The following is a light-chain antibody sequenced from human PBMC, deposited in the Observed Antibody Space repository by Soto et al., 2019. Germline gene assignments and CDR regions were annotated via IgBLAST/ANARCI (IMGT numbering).Light chain of an antibody. J-gene: IGLJ2*01. Sequence: QSALTQPASVSGSPGQSITISCTGTSSDVGSYNLVSWYQQHPGKAPKLMIYEGSKRTSGVSNRFSGSKSGNTASLTISGLQAEDEADYYCCSYAGSSTLQFGGGTKLTVL. V-gene: IGLV2-23*01. CDR2: EGS. CDR1: SSDVGSYNL. CDR3: CSYAGSSTLQ.